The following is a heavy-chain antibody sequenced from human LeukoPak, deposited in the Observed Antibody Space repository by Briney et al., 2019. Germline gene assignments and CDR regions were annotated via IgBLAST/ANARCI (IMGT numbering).Heavy chain of an antibody. J-gene: IGHJ4*02. CDR3: ARGRGAARPSGYYFDY. CDR2: IIPILGIA. CDR1: GGTFSSYA. V-gene: IGHV1-69*04. Sequence: GSSVKVSCKASGGTFSSYAISWVRQAPGQGLEWMGRIIPILGIANYAQKFQGRVTITADKSTSTAYMELSSLRSEDTAVYYCARGRGAARPSGYYFDYWGQGTLVTVSS. D-gene: IGHD6-6*01.